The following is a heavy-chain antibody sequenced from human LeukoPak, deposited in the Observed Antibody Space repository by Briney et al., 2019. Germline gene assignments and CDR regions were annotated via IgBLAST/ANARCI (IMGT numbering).Heavy chain of an antibody. D-gene: IGHD3-3*01. CDR3: ARGPDYDFWSGYSTYFDY. CDR2: INHSGST. J-gene: IGHJ4*02. CDR1: GGSFSGYY. Sequence: NSSETLSLTCAVYGGSFSGYYWSWIRQPPGKGLEWIGEINHSGSTNYNPSLKSRVTISVDTSKNQFSLKLSSVTAADTAVYYCARGPDYDFWSGYSTYFDYWGQGTLVTVSS. V-gene: IGHV4-34*09.